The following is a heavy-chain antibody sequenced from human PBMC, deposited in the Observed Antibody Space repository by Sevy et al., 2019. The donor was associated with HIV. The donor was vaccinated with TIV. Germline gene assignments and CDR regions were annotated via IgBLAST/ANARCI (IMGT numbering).Heavy chain of an antibody. CDR2: ISGTGNYI. CDR3: ARDPDAMTTVTVFDY. CDR1: GFTFSTYS. D-gene: IGHD4-17*01. J-gene: IGHJ4*02. Sequence: GGSLRLSCAASGFTFSTYSMSWVRQPPGKGLEWVSSISGTGNYIYSADSMRGRFTISRDNAKNSLYLQLNSRRAEDTAVYYCARDPDAMTTVTVFDYWGRGTLVTVSS. V-gene: IGHV3-21*01.